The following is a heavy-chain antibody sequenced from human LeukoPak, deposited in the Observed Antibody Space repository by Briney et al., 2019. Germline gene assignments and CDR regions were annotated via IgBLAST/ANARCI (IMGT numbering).Heavy chain of an antibody. D-gene: IGHD4-23*01. Sequence: GGSLRLSCAASGFTFSGYAMSWVRQAPGKGLEWVSGISGRGGNTYYADSVKGRFTISRDSSKNTLRLQMNSLRDEDTAVYYCAKRVQGNTGPFHCWGQGTLASVSS. CDR1: GFTFSGYA. V-gene: IGHV3-23*01. J-gene: IGHJ4*02. CDR3: AKRVQGNTGPFHC. CDR2: ISGRGGNT.